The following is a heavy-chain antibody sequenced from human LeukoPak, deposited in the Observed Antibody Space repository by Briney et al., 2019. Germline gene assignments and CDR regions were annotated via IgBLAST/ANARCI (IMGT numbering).Heavy chain of an antibody. CDR3: AHVNYDYVWGSYSLFDY. J-gene: IGHJ4*02. D-gene: IGHD3-16*01. V-gene: IGHV2-5*02. CDR1: GFSLSTSGVG. CDR2: ISWDDDK. Sequence: ESGPTLVKPTQTLTLTCTFSGFSLSTSGVGVGWIRQPPGKALEWLALISWDDDKRYSPSLKSRLTITKDTSKNQVVLTMTNMDPVDTATYYCAHVNYDYVWGSYSLFDYWGQGTLVTVSS.